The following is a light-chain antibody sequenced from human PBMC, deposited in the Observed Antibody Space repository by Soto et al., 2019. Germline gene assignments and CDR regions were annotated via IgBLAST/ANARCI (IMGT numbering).Light chain of an antibody. Sequence: EIVLTQSPATLSLSPGERATLSCRASQSVSSYLAWYQQKPGQAPRLLIYDASNRATGIPARFIGSGSGTDFTLTISSLEPEDFTVYYCQQRSNWLWTFGQGTKVDI. J-gene: IGKJ1*01. V-gene: IGKV3-11*01. CDR2: DAS. CDR3: QQRSNWLWT. CDR1: QSVSSY.